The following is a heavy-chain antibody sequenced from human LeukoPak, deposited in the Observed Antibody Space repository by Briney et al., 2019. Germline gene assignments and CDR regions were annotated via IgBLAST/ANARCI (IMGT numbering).Heavy chain of an antibody. CDR3: AKDINPLSITMVRGGLYYYGMDV. D-gene: IGHD3-10*01. CDR1: GFTSDDYA. V-gene: IGHV3-9*02. CDR2: ICCNSGSI. J-gene: IGHJ6*01. Sequence: SLRLSCAASGFTSDDYAMHRVRHTPGEGLEWVLGICCNSGSIGYAPPVRGRFTISRANVKNSLDLQMNSLRAEDTAVYYCAKDINPLSITMVRGGLYYYGMDVWGQGTTVTVSS.